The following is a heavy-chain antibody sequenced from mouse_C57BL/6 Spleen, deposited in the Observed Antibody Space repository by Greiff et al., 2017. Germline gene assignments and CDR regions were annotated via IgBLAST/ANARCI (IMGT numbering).Heavy chain of an antibody. V-gene: IGHV1-69*01. CDR2: IDPSDSYT. CDR3: AHSRHWYFDV. CDR1: GYTFTSYW. J-gene: IGHJ1*03. Sequence: QVQLQQPGAELVMPGASVKLSCKASGYTFTSYWMHWVKQRPGQGLEWIGEIDPSDSYTNYNQKFKGKSTLTVDKSSSTAYMQLSSLTSEDSAVYYCAHSRHWYFDVWGTETTVTVYS. D-gene: IGHD6-1*01.